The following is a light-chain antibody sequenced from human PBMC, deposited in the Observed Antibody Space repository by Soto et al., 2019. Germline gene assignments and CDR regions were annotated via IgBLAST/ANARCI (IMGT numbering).Light chain of an antibody. CDR1: QSVSSN. CDR3: QQYNNWPPELT. Sequence: EIVMTQSPATLSVSPGASSTLSGRARQSVSSNLAWYQQKPGQAPRLLIYGASTRATGIPARFSGSGSGTEFTLTISSLQSEDFAVYYCQQYNNWPPELTFGGGTKVDIK. V-gene: IGKV3-15*01. CDR2: GAS. J-gene: IGKJ4*01.